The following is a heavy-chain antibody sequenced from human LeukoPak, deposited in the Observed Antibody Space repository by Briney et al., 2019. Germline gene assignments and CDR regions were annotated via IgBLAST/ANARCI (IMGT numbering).Heavy chain of an antibody. D-gene: IGHD2-2*01. CDR1: GFTFSSYA. CDR2: ISGSGGST. CDR3: AKDRRYCSSTSCPYYFDY. V-gene: IGHV3-23*01. J-gene: IGHJ4*02. Sequence: GGSLRLSCAASGFTFSSYAMSWVRQAPGKGLEWVSAISGSGGSTYYADSVKGRFTISRDNSKNTLYLQMNSLRAEDTAVYYCAKDRRYCSSTSCPYYFDYWGQGTLVTVSS.